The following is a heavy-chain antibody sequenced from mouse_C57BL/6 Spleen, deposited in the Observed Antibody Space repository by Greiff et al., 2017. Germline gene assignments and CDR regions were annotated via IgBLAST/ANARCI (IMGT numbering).Heavy chain of an antibody. Sequence: QVQLQQPGAELVKPGASVKMSCKASGYTFTSYWITWVKQRPGQGLEWIGDIYPGSGSTNYNEKFKSKATLTVDTSSSTAYMQLSSLTSEDSAVYYCAREEYYYGSSSFAYWGQGTLVTVSA. CDR2: IYPGSGST. CDR3: AREEYYYGSSSFAY. V-gene: IGHV1-55*01. J-gene: IGHJ3*01. D-gene: IGHD1-1*01. CDR1: GYTFTSYW.